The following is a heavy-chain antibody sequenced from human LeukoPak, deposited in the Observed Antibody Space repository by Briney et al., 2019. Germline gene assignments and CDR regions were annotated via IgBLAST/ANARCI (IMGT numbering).Heavy chain of an antibody. Sequence: ASVQVSCQASGGTFSNYAISWVRQAPGQGLEWLGWISAYNGNTNYAQKLQGRVTMTTDTSTSTAYMELRSLRSDDTAVYYCARDLLGYCSGGSCHSLDYWGQGTLVNVSS. CDR1: GGTFSNYA. V-gene: IGHV1-18*01. CDR2: ISAYNGNT. D-gene: IGHD2-15*01. CDR3: ARDLLGYCSGGSCHSLDY. J-gene: IGHJ4*02.